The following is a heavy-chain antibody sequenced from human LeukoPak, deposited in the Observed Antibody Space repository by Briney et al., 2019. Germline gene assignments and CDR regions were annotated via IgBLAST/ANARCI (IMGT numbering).Heavy chain of an antibody. V-gene: IGHV4-30-4*07. Sequence: SETLSLTCVVSGGSMKTADYLWSWIRQSPAKGLEWLGLIYYSGNTYYNPSLKSRLAISIETSKNQFSLKVDSVTAADTAVYFCPGAYTGYDYFWFAPWGKETQVIVSS. D-gene: IGHD5-12*01. CDR1: GGSMKTADYL. J-gene: IGHJ5*02. CDR3: PGAYTGYDYFWFAP. CDR2: IYYSGNT.